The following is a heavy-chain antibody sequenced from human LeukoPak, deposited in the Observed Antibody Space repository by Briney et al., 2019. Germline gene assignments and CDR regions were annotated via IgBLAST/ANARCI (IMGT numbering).Heavy chain of an antibody. Sequence: SETLSLTCAVSGYSISSSYYWGWIRQPPGKGLEWIGSIYHSGSTYYNPSLKSRVTISVDQAKNQFSLKLSPVTAADTAVYYCARTTTVVTRYDYWGEGTLVTVSS. CDR1: GYSISSSYY. J-gene: IGHJ4*02. D-gene: IGHD4-23*01. CDR3: ARTTTVVTRYDY. CDR2: IYHSGST. V-gene: IGHV4-38-2*01.